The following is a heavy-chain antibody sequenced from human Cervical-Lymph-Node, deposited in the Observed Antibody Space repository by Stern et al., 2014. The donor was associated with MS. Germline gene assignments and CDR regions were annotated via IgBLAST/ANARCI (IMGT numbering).Heavy chain of an antibody. J-gene: IGHJ6*02. CDR1: GGTFSTYG. V-gene: IGHV1-69*01. Sequence: QLVQSGAEVKKPGSSVKVSCKASGGTFSTYGFSWVRQAPGQGLEWMGGIIPIYGTANYAQKFQGRVTITADEITDTAYMELSSLRSEDTAVYYCARGGSGLATIYYYGMDVWGQGTTVTVSS. CDR2: IIPIYGTA. CDR3: ARGGSGLATIYYYGMDV. D-gene: IGHD5-24*01.